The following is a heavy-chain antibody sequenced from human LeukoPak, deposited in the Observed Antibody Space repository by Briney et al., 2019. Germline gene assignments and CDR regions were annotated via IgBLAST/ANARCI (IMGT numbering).Heavy chain of an antibody. V-gene: IGHV1-2*02. CDR1: GYTCTAYH. CDR3: AVSDMVRGAWLDP. J-gene: IGHJ5*02. CDR2: INPNSGGT. D-gene: IGHD3-10*01. Sequence: ASVKVSCKASGYTCTAYHMHWVRQAPGQGLEWMGWINPNSGGTNYEQKFQGRVTMTRDASISTAYMELSRLRSDDTAVYYCAVSDMVRGAWLDPWGQGTLVTVSS.